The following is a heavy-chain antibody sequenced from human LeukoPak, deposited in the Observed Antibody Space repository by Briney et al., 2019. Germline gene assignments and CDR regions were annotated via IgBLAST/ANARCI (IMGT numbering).Heavy chain of an antibody. CDR1: GFTFSSYW. CDR3: ARFIVGAPDC. V-gene: IGHV3-74*01. D-gene: IGHD1-26*01. J-gene: IGHJ4*02. Sequence: GGSLRLSCAASGFTFSSYWMHWVRQAPGKGLVWVSHIKTDGRNTNYADSVKGRFTISRDNAKNTLYLQMNSLRAEDTAVYYCARFIVGAPDCWGQGTLVTVSS. CDR2: IKTDGRNT.